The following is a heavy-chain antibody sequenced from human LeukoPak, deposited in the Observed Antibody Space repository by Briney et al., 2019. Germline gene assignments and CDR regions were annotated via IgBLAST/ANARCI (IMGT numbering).Heavy chain of an antibody. CDR3: ARRLVRGVIIAPFDY. J-gene: IGHJ4*02. D-gene: IGHD3-10*01. CDR1: GGSISSSSYY. Sequence: SETLSLTCTVSGGSISSSSYYWGWIRQPPGKGLEWSGSIYYSGSTYYNPSLKSRVTISVDTSKNQFSLKLSSVTAADTAVYYCARRLVRGVIIAPFDYWGQGTLVTVSS. CDR2: IYYSGST. V-gene: IGHV4-39*01.